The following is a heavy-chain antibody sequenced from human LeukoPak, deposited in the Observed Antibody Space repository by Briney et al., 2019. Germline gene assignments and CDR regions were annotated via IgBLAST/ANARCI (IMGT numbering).Heavy chain of an antibody. J-gene: IGHJ6*02. CDR2: ISSSSSYI. Sequence: SGGSLRLSCAASGFTFSSYSMNWVRQARGKGLEWVSSISSSSSYIYYADSVKGRFTISRDNAKNSLYLQMNSLRAEDTAVYYCARVDMTLTGIAAAGTFYYGMDVWGQGTTVTVSS. CDR3: ARVDMTLTGIAAAGTFYYGMDV. D-gene: IGHD6-13*01. V-gene: IGHV3-21*01. CDR1: GFTFSSYS.